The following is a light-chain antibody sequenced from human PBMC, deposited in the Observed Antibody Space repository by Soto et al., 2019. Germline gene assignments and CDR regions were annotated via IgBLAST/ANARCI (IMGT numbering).Light chain of an antibody. CDR2: LGS. Sequence: IVMTQSPLSLPVTPGEPASISCRSSQSLLHSNGYNYLDWYLQKPGQSPQLLIYLGSNRASGVPYRFSGCGSGTDFTLKNSRVEAEDVGVYYCMQPLQSWTFGQGTKVEIK. J-gene: IGKJ1*01. CDR1: QSLLHSNGYNY. V-gene: IGKV2-28*01. CDR3: MQPLQSWT.